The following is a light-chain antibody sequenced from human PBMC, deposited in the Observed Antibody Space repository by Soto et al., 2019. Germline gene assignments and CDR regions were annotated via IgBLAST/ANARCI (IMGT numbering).Light chain of an antibody. CDR1: SSDVGGYNH. V-gene: IGLV2-14*01. Sequence: QSALTQPASVSGSPGQSITISCTGSSSDVGGYNHVSWYQQHPGKAPKLMIYEVSSRPSGVSNRFSGSKSGNTASLTISGLQPEDEADYYCSSYTTSTTLVFGTGTKLTVL. CDR3: SSYTTSTTLV. CDR2: EVS. J-gene: IGLJ1*01.